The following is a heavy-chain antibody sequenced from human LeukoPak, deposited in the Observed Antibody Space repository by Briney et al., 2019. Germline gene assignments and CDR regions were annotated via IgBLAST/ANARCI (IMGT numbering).Heavy chain of an antibody. CDR3: ARPSIVGATTAVDY. Sequence: SVKVSCKASGYTFVSYGITWVRQAPGQGLEWMGWISAYDGNTKYAQKFQGRVTLTTDTSTSTASMELRSLRSDDTAVYYCARPSIVGATTAVDYWGQGTLVTVSS. D-gene: IGHD1-26*01. CDR2: ISAYDGNT. J-gene: IGHJ4*02. V-gene: IGHV1-18*01. CDR1: GYTFVSYG.